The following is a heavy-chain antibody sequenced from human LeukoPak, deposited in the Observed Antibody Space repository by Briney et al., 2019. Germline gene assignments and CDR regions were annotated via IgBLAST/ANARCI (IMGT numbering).Heavy chain of an antibody. J-gene: IGHJ5*02. CDR1: GFTFSSYA. CDR2: ISGSGGST. Sequence: GGSLRLSCAASGFTFSSYAMSWVRQAPGKGLEWVSAISGSGGSTYYADSVKGRFTISRDNSKNTLYLQMNSLRAEDTAVCYCAKDRMGVVAATFWFDPWGQGTLVTVSS. CDR3: AKDRMGVVAATFWFDP. V-gene: IGHV3-23*01. D-gene: IGHD2-15*01.